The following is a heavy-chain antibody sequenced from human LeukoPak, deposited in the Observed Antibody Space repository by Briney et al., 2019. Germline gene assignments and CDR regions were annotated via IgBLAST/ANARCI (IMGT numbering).Heavy chain of an antibody. J-gene: IGHJ2*01. V-gene: IGHV3-74*01. CDR2: INSDGSTT. CDR3: ARASTGAWYFDL. D-gene: IGHD7-27*01. CDR1: GFTFSRYW. Sequence: PGGSLRLSCAASGFTFSRYWMHWVRQVPGKGLVWVSRINSDGSTTTYADSVTGRFTVSRDNAKNTQYLQMNSLRVEDTAVYYCARASTGAWYFDLWGRGTLVTVSS.